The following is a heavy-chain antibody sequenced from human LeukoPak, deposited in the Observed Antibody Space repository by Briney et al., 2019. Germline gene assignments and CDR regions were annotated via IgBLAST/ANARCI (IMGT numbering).Heavy chain of an antibody. D-gene: IGHD6-19*01. CDR2: IYPGDSDT. J-gene: IGHJ6*02. CDR1: GYSFTSYW. V-gene: IGHV5-51*01. CDR3: ARHDSRIAVAGRPNYYGMDV. Sequence: GESLKISCKGSGYSFTSYWIGWVRQMPGKGLGWMGIIYPGDSDTRYSPSFQGQVTISADKSISTAYLQWSSLKASDTAMYYCARHDSRIAVAGRPNYYGMDVWGQGTTVTVSS.